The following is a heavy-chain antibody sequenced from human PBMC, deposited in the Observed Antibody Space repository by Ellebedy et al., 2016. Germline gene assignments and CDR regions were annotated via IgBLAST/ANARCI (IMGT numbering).Heavy chain of an antibody. J-gene: IGHJ4*02. CDR2: INWSGAST. CDR3: ARLLRDGGNSLADDSLDY. V-gene: IGHV3-20*04. D-gene: IGHD4-23*01. CDR1: GFTFANYG. Sequence: GGSLRLXCAASGFTFANYGMTWVRQAPGKGLEWVSGINWSGASTGYADSVKGRFTISRDNAKNSLYLQLNSLRAEDTAVYYCARLLRDGGNSLADDSLDYWGQGTLVTVSS.